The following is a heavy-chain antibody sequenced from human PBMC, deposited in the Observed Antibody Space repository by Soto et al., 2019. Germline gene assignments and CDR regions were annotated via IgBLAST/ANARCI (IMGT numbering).Heavy chain of an antibody. D-gene: IGHD3-10*01. V-gene: IGHV3-15*07. J-gene: IGHJ6*01. Sequence: ELVESGGGLVTPGKSVRLSCVGSGFSFTAAWMNWVRRAPGTGLEWVGRIKSRGSGETTDYGAPVKGRFTISRDDSKNTVYLQMNSLKTEDTAGYYCTKQRGTSGSVYYGLEVWGQGSTVTVTS. CDR3: TKQRGTSGSVYYGLEV. CDR1: GFSFTAAW. CDR2: IKSRGSGETT.